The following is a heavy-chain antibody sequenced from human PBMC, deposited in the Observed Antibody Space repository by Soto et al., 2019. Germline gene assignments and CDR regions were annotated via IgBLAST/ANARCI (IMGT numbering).Heavy chain of an antibody. Sequence: QLQLQESGPGLVKPSETLSLTCTVSGGSISSSSYYWGWIRQPPGKGLEWIGSIYYSGSTYYNPPFKSRVPISVDTSKHQFSLKLSSVTAADTAVYYCARQLTGKDAFDIWGQGTMVTVSS. V-gene: IGHV4-39*01. CDR3: ARQLTGKDAFDI. J-gene: IGHJ3*02. CDR2: IYYSGST. D-gene: IGHD1-20*01. CDR1: GGSISSSSYY.